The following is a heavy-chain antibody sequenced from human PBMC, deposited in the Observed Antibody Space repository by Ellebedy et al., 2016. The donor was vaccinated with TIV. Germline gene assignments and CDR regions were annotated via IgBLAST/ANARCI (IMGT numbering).Heavy chain of an antibody. CDR3: ARAWIPYGLDV. Sequence: GESLKIPCPASGFVFSSYTMNWVRQAPGKGLEWVSFIRDTSIYYAEAVEGRFTISRDNAKNSLYLQMNSLRAEETAVYYCARAWIPYGLDVWGHGTTVTVSS. CDR2: IRDTSI. CDR1: GFVFSSYT. V-gene: IGHV3-21*01. D-gene: IGHD5-12*01. J-gene: IGHJ6*02.